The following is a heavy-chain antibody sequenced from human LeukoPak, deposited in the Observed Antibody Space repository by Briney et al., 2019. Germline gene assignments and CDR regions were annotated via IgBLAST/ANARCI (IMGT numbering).Heavy chain of an antibody. D-gene: IGHD2-2*01. CDR3: AKVPRPCSSTSCPSEGY. V-gene: IGHV3-23*01. J-gene: IGHJ4*02. CDR2: ISGSGGST. Sequence: GGSLRLSCAASGFTFSSYAMSWVRQAPGKGLEWVSAISGSGGSTYYADSVKGRFTISRDNSKNTLYLQMNSLRAEDTAVYYCAKVPRPCSSTSCPSEGYWGQGTLVTVSS. CDR1: GFTFSSYA.